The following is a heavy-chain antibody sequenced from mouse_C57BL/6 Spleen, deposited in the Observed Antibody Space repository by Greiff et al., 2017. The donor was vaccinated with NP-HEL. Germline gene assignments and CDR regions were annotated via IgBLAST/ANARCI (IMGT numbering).Heavy chain of an antibody. D-gene: IGHD2-4*01. CDR3: ASYYDYESAMDY. V-gene: IGHV2-2*01. CDR2: IWSGGST. J-gene: IGHJ4*01. Sequence: VKLMESGPGLVQPSQSLSITCTVSGFSLTSYGVHWVRQSPGKGLEWLGVIWSGGSTDYNAAFISRLSISKDNSKSQVFFKMNSLQADDTAIYYCASYYDYESAMDYWGQGTSVTVSS. CDR1: GFSLTSYG.